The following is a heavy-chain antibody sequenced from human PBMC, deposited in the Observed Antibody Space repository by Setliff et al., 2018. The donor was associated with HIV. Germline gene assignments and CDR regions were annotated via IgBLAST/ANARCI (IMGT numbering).Heavy chain of an antibody. V-gene: IGHV1-46*01. CDR1: GYTFTSYY. J-gene: IGHJ5*02. CDR2: INPSGGST. D-gene: IGHD2-21*02. Sequence: SVKVSCKASGYTFTSYYMHWVRQAPGQGLEWMGIINPSGGSTSYAQKFQGRVTMTRDTSTSTVYMELSSLRSEDTAVYYCARGLIAYCGGDCYSPYNWFDPWGQGTLVTV. CDR3: ARGLIAYCGGDCYSPYNWFDP.